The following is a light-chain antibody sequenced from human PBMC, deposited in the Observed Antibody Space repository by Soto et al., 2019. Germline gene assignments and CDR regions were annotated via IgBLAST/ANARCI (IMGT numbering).Light chain of an antibody. CDR2: AAS. CDR1: QSVSSSY. CDR3: QQYGSSPRT. Sequence: EIVLTQSPGTLSLSPGERATLSCRASQSVSSSYLAWYQQKPGQAPRPLIYAASRRATGIPDRFSGSGSGTDFTLTISGLEPEDLAVYYCQQYGSSPRTFGQGTKGDIK. V-gene: IGKV3-20*01. J-gene: IGKJ1*01.